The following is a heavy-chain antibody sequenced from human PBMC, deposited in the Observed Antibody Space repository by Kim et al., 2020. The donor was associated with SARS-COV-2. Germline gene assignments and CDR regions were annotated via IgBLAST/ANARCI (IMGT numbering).Heavy chain of an antibody. CDR2: I. J-gene: IGHJ5*02. V-gene: IGHV4-30-2*04. D-gene: IGHD3-16*01. CDR3: VREGDTNWFDP. Sequence: ILYNPSLNSRVTMSVDTSKNQITLQLTSVTAADTAVYYCVREGDTNWFDPWGPGILVTVSS.